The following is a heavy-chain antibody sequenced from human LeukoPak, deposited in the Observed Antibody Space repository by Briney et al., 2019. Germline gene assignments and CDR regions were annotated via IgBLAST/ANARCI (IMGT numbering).Heavy chain of an antibody. CDR1: GFTFSSYS. Sequence: GGSLRLSCAASGFTFSSYSMSWVRQAPGKGLEWLSYITGSSSAMKYADSVKGRFTISRDNAKNSLYLQMNSLRAEDTAVYYCARDLARESAYSSSFGYWGQGTLVTVSS. D-gene: IGHD6-6*01. CDR3: ARDLARESAYSSSFGY. J-gene: IGHJ4*02. V-gene: IGHV3-48*01. CDR2: ITGSSSAM.